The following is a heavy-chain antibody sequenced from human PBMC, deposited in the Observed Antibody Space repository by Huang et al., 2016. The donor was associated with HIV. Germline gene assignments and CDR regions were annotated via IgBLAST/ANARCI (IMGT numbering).Heavy chain of an antibody. V-gene: IGHV1-69*01. CDR2: IIPIFGTP. CDR1: GGSFSSYA. Sequence: QVQLVQSGAEVKKPGSSVRVSCEAFGGSFSSYAINWVRQAPGQGLEGMGGIIPIFGTPNYAQKFQGRVTITADESTSTAYMELSSLRSDDTAVYYCARDRKYDNAWYWFDPWGQGTLVTVSS. CDR3: ARDRKYDNAWYWFDP. J-gene: IGHJ5*02. D-gene: IGHD1-1*01.